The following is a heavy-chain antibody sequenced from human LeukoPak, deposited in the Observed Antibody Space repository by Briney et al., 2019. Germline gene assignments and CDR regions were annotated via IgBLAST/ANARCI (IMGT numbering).Heavy chain of an antibody. CDR1: GYTFTSYG. J-gene: IGHJ4*02. CDR2: ISAYNGNT. Sequence: GASVTVSFMASGYTFTSYGISWVRPAPGQGVEWMGWISAYNGNTNYAQKLQGRVTMTTDTSTSTAYMELRSLRSDDTAAYYCARVHIPYGDSDYWGQGTLVTVSS. CDR3: ARVHIPYGDSDY. D-gene: IGHD4-17*01. V-gene: IGHV1-18*01.